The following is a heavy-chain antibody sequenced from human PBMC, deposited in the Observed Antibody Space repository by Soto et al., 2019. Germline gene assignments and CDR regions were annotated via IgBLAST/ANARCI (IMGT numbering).Heavy chain of an antibody. CDR2: ISGSGGGT. J-gene: IGHJ4*02. V-gene: IGHV3-23*01. D-gene: IGHD2-2*01. Sequence: GGSLRLSCAASGFTFTSYAMSWVRQAPGKGLEWVSVISGSGGGTYYAASVKGRFTISRDNSKNTLYLQMNSLRAEDTAVYYCAKATVGYCGGTSCSQFDYWGQGTLVTVSS. CDR1: GFTFTSYA. CDR3: AKATVGYCGGTSCSQFDY.